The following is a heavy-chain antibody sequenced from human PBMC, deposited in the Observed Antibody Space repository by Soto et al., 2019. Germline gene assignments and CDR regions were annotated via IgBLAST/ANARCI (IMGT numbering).Heavy chain of an antibody. CDR2: ITSSSGHI. Sequence: PGGSLRLSCEASGFTLTTYTMNWVRQASGKGLEWVSSITSSSGHIYYADSVKGRFTISRDNARNSLYLQMNSLRAEDTAVYYCVRERGLSSFYGMDVWGQGTTATVSS. J-gene: IGHJ6*02. D-gene: IGHD3-10*01. CDR3: VRERGLSSFYGMDV. CDR1: GFTLTTYT. V-gene: IGHV3-21*01.